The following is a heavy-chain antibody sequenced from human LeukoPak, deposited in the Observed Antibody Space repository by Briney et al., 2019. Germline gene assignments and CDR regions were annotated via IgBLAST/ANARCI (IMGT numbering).Heavy chain of an antibody. CDR3: AKKPTPRIVGAHYYFDY. CDR1: GLSFSSYS. Sequence: GGSLRLSCAASGLSFSSYSMCWVRQAPGKGLEWVSVISGSGGTTYYADSVKGRFITSRDNSKNTLYLQMNGLRAEDTAIYYCAKKPTPRIVGAHYYFDYWGQGTLVTVSS. V-gene: IGHV3-23*01. CDR2: ISGSGGTT. J-gene: IGHJ4*02. D-gene: IGHD1-26*01.